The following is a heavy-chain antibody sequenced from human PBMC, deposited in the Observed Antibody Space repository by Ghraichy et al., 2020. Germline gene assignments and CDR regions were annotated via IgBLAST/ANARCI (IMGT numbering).Heavy chain of an antibody. Sequence: GGSLRLSCAASGFTFSDHYMDWVRQAPGKGLEWVGRTRRKVNDYTTEYAASVKCRFTISRDDSKNSLYLQMNSLRTEDTAVYYCVRVGTTVTTYLDCWGQGTLVTVSS. CDR1: GFTFSDHY. J-gene: IGHJ4*02. D-gene: IGHD4-17*01. CDR2: TRRKVNDYTT. V-gene: IGHV3-72*01. CDR3: VRVGTTVTTYLDC.